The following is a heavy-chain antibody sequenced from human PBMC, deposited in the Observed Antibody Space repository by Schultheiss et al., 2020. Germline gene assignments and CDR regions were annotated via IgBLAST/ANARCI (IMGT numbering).Heavy chain of an antibody. D-gene: IGHD3-16*02. Sequence: SVTVSVKASGFTFTSSAMQWVRQARGQRLEWIGWIVVGSGNTNYAQKFQERVTITRDMSTSTAYMELSSLRSEDTAVYYCAADSSGPVTRLGELSLIAWGQGTLVNGYS. J-gene: IGHJ5*02. CDR3: AADSSGPVTRLGELSLIA. CDR1: GFTFTSSA. V-gene: IGHV1-58*02. CDR2: IVVGSGNT.